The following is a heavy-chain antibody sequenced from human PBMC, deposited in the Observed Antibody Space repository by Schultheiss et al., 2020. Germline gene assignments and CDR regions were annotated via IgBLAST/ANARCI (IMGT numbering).Heavy chain of an antibody. D-gene: IGHD3-22*01. J-gene: IGHJ4*02. V-gene: IGHV4-4*02. CDR2: IYYSGST. CDR1: GGSISSSNW. Sequence: SATLSLTCAVSGGSISSSNWWSWVRQPPGKGLEWIGSIYYSGSTNYNPSLKSRVTISVDTSKNQFSLKLSSVTAADTAVYYCARGPNYYDSSGYLYFDYWGQGTLVTVAS. CDR3: ARGPNYYDSSGYLYFDY.